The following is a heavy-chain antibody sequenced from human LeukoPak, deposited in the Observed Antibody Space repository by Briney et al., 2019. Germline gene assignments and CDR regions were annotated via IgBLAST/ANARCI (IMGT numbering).Heavy chain of an antibody. Sequence: ASVKVSCKASDYTFSNYGISWVRQAPGQGLEWMGWINPYNGNTRYAENLQGRVTMTTDTSTSTAYMELRSLRSDDTAIYYCARGFTPPHCTTPNCPRGGWFDPWGQGTLVTVSS. CDR3: ARGFTPPHCTTPNCPRGGWFDP. J-gene: IGHJ5*02. V-gene: IGHV1-18*01. CDR2: INPYNGNT. D-gene: IGHD2-8*01. CDR1: DYTFSNYG.